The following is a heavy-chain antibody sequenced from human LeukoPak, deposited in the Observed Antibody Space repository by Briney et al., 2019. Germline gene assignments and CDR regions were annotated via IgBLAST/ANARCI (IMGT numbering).Heavy chain of an antibody. CDR3: ARDHYYYDSTTYSVDAFEV. CDR1: GFIFSSYG. J-gene: IGHJ3*01. CDR2: IRYDGSRK. Sequence: PGGSLRLSCAASGFIFSSYGMHWVRRAPGKGLEWVAFIRYDGSRKYYADSVKGRFTISRDKSKNTLYLQMNSLRAEDTAIYYCARDHYYYDSTTYSVDAFEVWGQGTVVTVSS. V-gene: IGHV3-30*02. D-gene: IGHD3-22*01.